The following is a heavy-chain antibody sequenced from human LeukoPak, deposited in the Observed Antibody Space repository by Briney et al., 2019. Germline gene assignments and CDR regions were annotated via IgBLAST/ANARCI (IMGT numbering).Heavy chain of an antibody. Sequence: PSETLSLTCTVSGGSIKRYYWSWIRQPAGKGLEWIGRICTSGSTNYNPSLKSRVTMSVDTSKSQFSLKLSSVTAADTAVYYCARDQSEGYCSGGSCYHVHYGMDVWGQGTTVTVSS. CDR2: ICTSGST. J-gene: IGHJ6*02. CDR1: GGSIKRYY. CDR3: ARDQSEGYCSGGSCYHVHYGMDV. D-gene: IGHD2-15*01. V-gene: IGHV4-4*07.